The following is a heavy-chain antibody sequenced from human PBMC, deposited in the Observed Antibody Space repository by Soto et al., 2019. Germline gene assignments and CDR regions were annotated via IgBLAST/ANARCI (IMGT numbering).Heavy chain of an antibody. Sequence: GGSLRLSCAASGFTFSSYARHWVRQAPGKGLEWVAVISYDGSNKYYADSVKGRFTISRDNSKNTLYLQMNSLRAEDTAVYYCARVYEYSYVPLDYWGQGTMVTVYS. D-gene: IGHD5-18*01. V-gene: IGHV3-30-3*01. CDR1: GFTFSSYA. J-gene: IGHJ4*02. CDR2: ISYDGSNK. CDR3: ARVYEYSYVPLDY.